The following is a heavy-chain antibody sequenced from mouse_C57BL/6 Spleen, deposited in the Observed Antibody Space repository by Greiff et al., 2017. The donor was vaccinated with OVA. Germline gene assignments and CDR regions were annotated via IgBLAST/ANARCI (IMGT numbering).Heavy chain of an antibody. CDR1: GFTFSDYG. V-gene: IGHV5-15*01. Sequence: EVKLMESGGGLVQPGGSLKLSCAASGFTFSDYGMAWVRQAPRKGPEWVAFISNLAYSIYYADTVTGRFTISRENAKNTLYLEMSSLRSEDTAMYYCARGGTSYFDYWGQGTTLTVSS. D-gene: IGHD4-1*01. CDR3: ARGGTSYFDY. J-gene: IGHJ2*01. CDR2: ISNLAYSI.